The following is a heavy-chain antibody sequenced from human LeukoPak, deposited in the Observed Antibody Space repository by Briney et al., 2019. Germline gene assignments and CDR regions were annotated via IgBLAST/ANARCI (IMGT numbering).Heavy chain of an antibody. CDR2: NNPNSGGT. CDR3: AREGYCSGSNCYSLLE. CDR1: GYTFNYYY. D-gene: IGHD2-15*01. Sequence: ASVKVSCKASGYTFNYYYLYWVRQAPGQGLECLGWNNPNSGGTHYAQKFQGRVTMTRDTSITTAYMELRRLTSDDTAIYYCAREGYCSGSNCYSLLEWGQGTLVTVSS. J-gene: IGHJ4*02. V-gene: IGHV1-2*02.